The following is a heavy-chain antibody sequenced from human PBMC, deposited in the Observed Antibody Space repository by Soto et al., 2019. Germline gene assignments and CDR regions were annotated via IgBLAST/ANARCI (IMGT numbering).Heavy chain of an antibody. CDR1: GFTFSSYS. D-gene: IGHD5-12*01. J-gene: IGHJ4*02. CDR2: ISSSSSYI. CDR3: ASIRCGYSGYDLPFFDY. Sequence: EVQLVESGGGLVKPGGSLRLSCAASGFTFSSYSMNWVRQAPGKGLEWVSSISSSSSYIYYADSVKGRFTISRDNAKNSLYLQMNTLRAEDTAVYYCASIRCGYSGYDLPFFDYWGQGTLVTVSS. V-gene: IGHV3-21*01.